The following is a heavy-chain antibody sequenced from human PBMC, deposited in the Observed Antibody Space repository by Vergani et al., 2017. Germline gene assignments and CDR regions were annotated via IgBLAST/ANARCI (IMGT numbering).Heavy chain of an antibody. Sequence: QVQLVESGGGVVQPGRSLRLSCAASGFTFSSYGMHWVRQAPGKGLEWVAVISYDGSNKYYADAVKGRFTIARDNSKNTLYLQMNSLRAEDTAVYYCAEGRAYYYGSGPDDYWGQGTLVTVSS. J-gene: IGHJ4*02. CDR3: AEGRAYYYGSGPDDY. D-gene: IGHD3-10*01. CDR2: ISYDGSNK. CDR1: GFTFSSYG. V-gene: IGHV3-30*18.